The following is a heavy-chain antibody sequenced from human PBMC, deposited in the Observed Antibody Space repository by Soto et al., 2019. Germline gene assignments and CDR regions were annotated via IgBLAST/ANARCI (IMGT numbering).Heavy chain of an antibody. Sequence: LRLSCAASGFTFSSYGMHWVRQAPGKGLEWVAVISYDGSNKYYADSVKGRFTISRDNSKNTLYLQMNSLRAEDTAVYYCAKARRGKWLRLGGYYYGMDVWGQGTTVTVSS. D-gene: IGHD5-12*01. CDR3: AKARRGKWLRLGGYYYGMDV. CDR1: GFTFSSYG. CDR2: ISYDGSNK. J-gene: IGHJ6*02. V-gene: IGHV3-30*18.